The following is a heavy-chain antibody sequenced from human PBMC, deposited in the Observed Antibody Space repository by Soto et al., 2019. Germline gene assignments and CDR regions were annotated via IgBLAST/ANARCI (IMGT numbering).Heavy chain of an antibody. CDR3: AKGDNLGPKTGYAFDP. CDR2: TYYRSKWYN. V-gene: IGHV6-1*01. J-gene: IGHJ5*02. Sequence: SQTLSLTCAISGDSVSSNSAAWNWIRQSPSRGLEWLGRTYYRSKWYNDYAVSVKSRIIINPDTSNNQFSLQLNSVTPEDTAVYFCAKGDNLGPKTGYAFDPWGQGIMVTVSS. D-gene: IGHD5-12*01. CDR1: GDSVSSNSAA.